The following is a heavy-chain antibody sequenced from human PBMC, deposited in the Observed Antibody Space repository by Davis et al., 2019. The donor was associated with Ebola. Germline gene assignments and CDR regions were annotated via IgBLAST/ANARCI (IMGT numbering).Heavy chain of an antibody. CDR1: GGSISSGGYY. CDR3: ARSSRQWLAPLGY. CDR2: IHYSGST. J-gene: IGHJ4*02. D-gene: IGHD6-19*01. Sequence: SETLSLTCSVSGGSISSGGYYWSWIRQHPGKGLEWIGYIHYSGSTYYNPSLKSRVTISVDTSKNQFSVKLSSVTAADTAVYYCARSSRQWLAPLGYWGQGTLVTVSS. V-gene: IGHV4-31*03.